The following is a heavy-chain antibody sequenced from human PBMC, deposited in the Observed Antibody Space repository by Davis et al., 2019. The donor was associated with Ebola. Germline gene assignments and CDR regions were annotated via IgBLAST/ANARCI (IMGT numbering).Heavy chain of an antibody. CDR1: GGTFSNYP. V-gene: IGHV1-3*01. CDR3: ARAKGGASGWFDP. D-gene: IGHD3-16*01. J-gene: IGHJ5*02. CDR2: INAGNGNT. Sequence: AASVKVSCKASGGTFSNYPINWVRQAPGQRLEWMGWINAGNGNTKYSQKFQGRVTITRDTSASTAYMELSSLRSEDTAVYYCARAKGGASGWFDPWGQGTLVTVSS.